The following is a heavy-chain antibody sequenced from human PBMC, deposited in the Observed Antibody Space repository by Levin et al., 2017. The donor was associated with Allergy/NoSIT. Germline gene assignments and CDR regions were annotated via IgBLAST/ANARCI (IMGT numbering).Heavy chain of an antibody. D-gene: IGHD1-1*01. Sequence: GGSLRLSCAASGFTFSSYAMSWVRQAPGKGLEWVSAISGSGGSTYYADSVKGRFTISRDNSKNTLYLQMNSLRAEDTAVYYCAKDPARYNWNDYYGWFDPWGQGTLVTVSS. CDR2: ISGSGGST. CDR3: AKDPARYNWNDYYGWFDP. J-gene: IGHJ5*02. CDR1: GFTFSSYA. V-gene: IGHV3-23*01.